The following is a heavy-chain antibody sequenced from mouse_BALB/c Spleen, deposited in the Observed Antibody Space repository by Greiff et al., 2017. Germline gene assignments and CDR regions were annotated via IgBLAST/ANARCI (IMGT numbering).Heavy chain of an antibody. V-gene: IGHV1-55*01. Sequence: QVQLQQPGAELVKPGTSVKLSCKASGYNFTSYWINWVKLRPGQGLEWIGDIYPGSGSTNYNENFKSKATLTVDTSSSTAYMQLSSLASEDSALYYCARGGYYPYYFDYWGQGTTLTVSS. D-gene: IGHD2-3*01. CDR1: GYNFTSYW. CDR2: IYPGSGST. J-gene: IGHJ2*01. CDR3: ARGGYYPYYFDY.